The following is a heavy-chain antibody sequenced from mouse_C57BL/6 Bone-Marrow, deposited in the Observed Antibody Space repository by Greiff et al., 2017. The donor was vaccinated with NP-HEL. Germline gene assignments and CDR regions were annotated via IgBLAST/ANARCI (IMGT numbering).Heavy chain of an antibody. V-gene: IGHV1-81*01. CDR3: ARGITTVVAHYYAMDY. J-gene: IGHJ4*01. Sequence: VQLQQSGAELARPGASVKLSCKASGYTFTSYGISWVKQRTGQGLEWIGEIYPRSGTTYYNEKFKGKATLTADKSSSASYMVLSSLTSEDSAVYFCARGITTVVAHYYAMDYWGQGTSVTVSS. CDR2: IYPRSGTT. D-gene: IGHD1-1*01. CDR1: GYTFTSYG.